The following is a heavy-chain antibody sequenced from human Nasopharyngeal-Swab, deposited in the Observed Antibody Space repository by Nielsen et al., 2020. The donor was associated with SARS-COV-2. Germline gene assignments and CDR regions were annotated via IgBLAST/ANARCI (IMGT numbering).Heavy chain of an antibody. V-gene: IGHV4-31*02. Sequence: RQAPGKGLEWIGYIPYRGSTYYNPSLKSRVTISVDTSKNQVSLNLSSVTAADTAVYYCARDYRGAGYYYYGMDVWGQGTTVTVSS. D-gene: IGHD1-26*01. J-gene: IGHJ6*02. CDR2: IPYRGST. CDR3: ARDYRGAGYYYYGMDV.